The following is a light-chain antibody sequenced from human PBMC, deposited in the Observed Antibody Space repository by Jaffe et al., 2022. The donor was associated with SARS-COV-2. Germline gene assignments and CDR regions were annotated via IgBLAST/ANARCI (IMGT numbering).Light chain of an antibody. CDR1: QSINMH. J-gene: IGKJ4*01. CDR3: QQYNNWPPLT. V-gene: IGKV3-15*01. CDR2: GAS. Sequence: EIVMTQSPATLSVSPGERATLSCRASQSINMHLAWYQQKPGQAPRLLIYGASTRATGIPARFSGSGSGTDFTLTISSLQSEDFAVYYCQQYNNWPPLTFGGGTKVEIK.